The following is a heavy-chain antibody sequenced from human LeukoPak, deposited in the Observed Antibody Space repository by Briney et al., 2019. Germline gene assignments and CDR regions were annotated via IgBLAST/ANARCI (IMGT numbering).Heavy chain of an antibody. J-gene: IGHJ4*02. D-gene: IGHD6-19*01. V-gene: IGHV3-23*01. CDR3: AKDRQWLVLGVGDY. CDR2: ISGSGGRT. CDR1: GLTFSSYG. Sequence: GGSLRLSCAASGLTFSSYGMSWVRQSPGKGLERVSVISGSGGRTYYADSVKGRFTISRDNSKNTLHLQMNSLRAEDTAVYYCAKDRQWLVLGVGDYWGRGTLVTVSS.